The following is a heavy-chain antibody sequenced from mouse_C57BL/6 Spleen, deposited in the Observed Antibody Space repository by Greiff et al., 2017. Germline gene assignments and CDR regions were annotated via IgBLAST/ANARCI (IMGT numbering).Heavy chain of an antibody. V-gene: IGHV14-3*01. CDR1: GFNIKNTY. CDR2: IDPANGNT. J-gene: IGHJ4*01. D-gene: IGHD1-1*01. Sequence: EVQGVESVAELVRPGASVKLSCTASGFNIKNTYMHWVKQRPEQGLEWIGRIDPANGNTKYAPKFQGKATITADTSSNTAYLQLSSLTSEDTAIYYCARPGHYYGSSYAMDYWGQGTSVTVSS. CDR3: ARPGHYYGSSYAMDY.